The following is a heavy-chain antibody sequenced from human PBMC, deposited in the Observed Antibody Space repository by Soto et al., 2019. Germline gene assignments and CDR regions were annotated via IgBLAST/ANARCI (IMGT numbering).Heavy chain of an antibody. CDR2: ISGSGGST. V-gene: IGHV3-23*01. D-gene: IGHD3-22*01. CDR1: GFTFSSYA. CDR3: AKGYYYDSSGYYQSYDAFDI. Sequence: GGSLRLSCAASGFTFSSYAMSWVRQAPGKGLEWVSAISGSGGSTYYADSVKGRFTISRDNSKNTLYLQMNSLRAEDTAVYYCAKGYYYDSSGYYQSYDAFDIWGQGTMVTVSS. J-gene: IGHJ3*02.